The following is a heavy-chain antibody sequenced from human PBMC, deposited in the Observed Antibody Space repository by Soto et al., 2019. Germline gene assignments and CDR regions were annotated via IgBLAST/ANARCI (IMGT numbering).Heavy chain of an antibody. CDR1: GGSVSDNNW. Sequence: QVRLEESGPGLVKPSGTLSLTCDIYGGSVSDNNWWAWVRQSPGKGLEWIGEIYHSGRTNYNPSLKSRVTISVDKSNNQLLLRLTSAGDADTAVYYCVRVDPNYIGWGYWHFDLWGRGTLVTVSS. CDR2: IYHSGRT. D-gene: IGHD3-10*01. CDR3: VRVDPNYIGWGYWHFDL. J-gene: IGHJ2*01. V-gene: IGHV4-4*02.